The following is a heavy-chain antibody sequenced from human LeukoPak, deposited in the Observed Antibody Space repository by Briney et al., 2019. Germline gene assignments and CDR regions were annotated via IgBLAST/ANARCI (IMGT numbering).Heavy chain of an antibody. D-gene: IGHD6-13*01. CDR1: GFTFSSYA. CDR3: AKQVWYSGSWYSDY. Sequence: GGSLRLSCAASGFTFSSYAMHWVRQAPGKGLERVAVISYDGSNKYYADSVKGRFTISRDNSKNTLYLQMNSLRAEDTAVYYCAKQVWYSGSWYSDYWGQGTLVTVSP. CDR2: ISYDGSNK. V-gene: IGHV3-30-3*01. J-gene: IGHJ4*02.